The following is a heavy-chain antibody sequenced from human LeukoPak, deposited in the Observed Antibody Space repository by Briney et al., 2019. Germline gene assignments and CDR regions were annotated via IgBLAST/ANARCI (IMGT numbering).Heavy chain of an antibody. CDR1: GGYVNRGTFF. CDR2: ISNSGST. J-gene: IGHJ4*02. V-gene: IGHV4-61*01. Sequence: SETLSLTCAVSGGYVNRGTFFWTWIRKPPGKGLKWIGYISNSGSTNYHPSLKSRVTISSDTSKTQFTLKLTSVTAADTAVYYCARATYYVGPFDYWGQGTLVTVSS. D-gene: IGHD3-3*01. CDR3: ARATYYVGPFDY.